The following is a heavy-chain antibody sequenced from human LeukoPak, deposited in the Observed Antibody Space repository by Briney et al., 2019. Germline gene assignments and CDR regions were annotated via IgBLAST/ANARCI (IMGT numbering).Heavy chain of an antibody. CDR3: ARATFSYDFWSGYSNYYYYYGMDV. Sequence: ASVKVSCKASGYTFTSYAMHWVRQAPGQRLEWMGWINAGNGNTKYSQKFQGRVTITRDTSASTAYMELSSLRSEDTAVYYCARATFSYDFWSGYSNYYYYYGMDVWGQGTTVTVSS. V-gene: IGHV1-3*01. CDR1: GYTFTSYA. D-gene: IGHD3-3*01. J-gene: IGHJ6*02. CDR2: INAGNGNT.